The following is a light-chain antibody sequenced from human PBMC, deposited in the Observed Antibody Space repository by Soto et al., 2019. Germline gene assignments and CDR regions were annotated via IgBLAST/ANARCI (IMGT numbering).Light chain of an antibody. CDR1: SGYSNYK. Sequence: QLVLTQPPSASASLGASVTLTCTLSSGYSNYKVDWYQQRPGKGPRFVMRVGTGGIVGSKGDGIPDRFSVLGSGLNRYLTIKNIQEEHESDYHCGADHGSGSKFVVVFGGGTKLTVL. CDR3: GADHGSGSKFVVV. V-gene: IGLV9-49*01. CDR2: VGTGGIVG. J-gene: IGLJ2*01.